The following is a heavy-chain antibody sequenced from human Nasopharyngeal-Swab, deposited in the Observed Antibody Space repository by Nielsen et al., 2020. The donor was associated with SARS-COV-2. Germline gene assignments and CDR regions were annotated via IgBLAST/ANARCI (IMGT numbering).Heavy chain of an antibody. D-gene: IGHD2-8*01. CDR2: ISAYNGNT. J-gene: IGHJ6*03. CDR1: GYTFTSYG. V-gene: IGHV1-18*04. Sequence: SVNVSCKASGYTFTSYGISWVRQAPGQGLEWMGWISAYNGNTNYAQKLQGRVTMTTDTSTSTAYMELRSLRSDDTAVYYCARMYAIHGYYYYYMDVWGKGTTVTVSS. CDR3: ARMYAIHGYYYYYMDV.